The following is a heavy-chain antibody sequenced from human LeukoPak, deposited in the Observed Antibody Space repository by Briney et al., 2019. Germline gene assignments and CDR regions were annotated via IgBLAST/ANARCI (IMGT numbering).Heavy chain of an antibody. J-gene: IGHJ4*02. CDR2: IIPILGIA. V-gene: IGHV1-69*04. CDR3: AREKRRFLEWLPLDY. CDR1: GGTFSSYT. Sequence: SVKVSCKXSGGTFSSYTISWVRQAPGQGLEWMGRIIPILGIANYAQKFQGRVTITADKSTSTAYMELSSLRSEDTAVYYCAREKRRFLEWLPLDYWGQGTLVTVSS. D-gene: IGHD3-3*01.